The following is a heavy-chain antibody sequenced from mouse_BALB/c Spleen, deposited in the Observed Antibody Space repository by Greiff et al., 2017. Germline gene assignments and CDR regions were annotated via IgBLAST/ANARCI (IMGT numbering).Heavy chain of an antibody. D-gene: IGHD2-14*01. CDR3: ASHRYDGAWFAY. CDR1: GYSITSDYA. Sequence: EVQLQESGPGLVKPSQSLSLTCTVTGYSITSDYAWNWIRQFPGNKLEWMGYISYSGSTSYNPSLKSRISITRDTSKNQFFLQLNSVTTEDTATYYCASHRYDGAWFAYWGQGTLVTVSA. J-gene: IGHJ3*01. CDR2: ISYSGST. V-gene: IGHV3-2*02.